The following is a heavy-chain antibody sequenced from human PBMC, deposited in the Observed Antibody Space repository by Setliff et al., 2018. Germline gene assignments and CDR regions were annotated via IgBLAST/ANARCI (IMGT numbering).Heavy chain of an antibody. CDR1: GFTFGTYA. J-gene: IGHJ6*03. D-gene: IGHD1-26*01. Sequence: PWGSLRLSCAASGFTFGTYAMTWVRQTPGRGLEWVSAISTSGGNTYYADSLKGRFTISRDNSKNTLYLQMNSLRAEDTAVYYCAKDARRARYGGPLYFYYMDIWGKGTTVTVSS. CDR3: AKDARRARYGGPLYFYYMDI. V-gene: IGHV3-23*01. CDR2: ISTSGGNT.